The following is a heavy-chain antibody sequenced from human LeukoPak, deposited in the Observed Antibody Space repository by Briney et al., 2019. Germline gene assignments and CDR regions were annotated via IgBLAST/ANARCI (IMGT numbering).Heavy chain of an antibody. CDR2: IWYDGSNK. V-gene: IGHV3-33*01. D-gene: IGHD2-21*02. CDR1: GFTFSSYG. Sequence: GGSLRLSCAASGFTFSSYGMHWVRQAPGKGLEWVAVIWYDGSNKYYADSVKGRFTISRDNSKNTLYLQMNSLRAEDTAVYYCARTRVVVTADDAFDIGDQGTMVTVSS. J-gene: IGHJ3*02. CDR3: ARTRVVVTADDAFDI.